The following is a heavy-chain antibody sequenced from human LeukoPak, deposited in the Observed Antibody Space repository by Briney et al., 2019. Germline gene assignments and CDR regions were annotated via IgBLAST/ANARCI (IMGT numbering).Heavy chain of an antibody. CDR2: ISAYNGNT. CDR3: ARDRRWGFWSGYYWFDP. CDR1: GYTFTSYG. V-gene: IGHV1-18*01. Sequence: ASVKVSCRASGYTFTSYGISWVRQAPGQGLEWMGWISAYNGNTNHAQKLQGRVTMTTDTSTSTAYMELRSLRSDDTAVYYCARDRRWGFWSGYYWFDPWGQGTLVTVSS. D-gene: IGHD3-3*01. J-gene: IGHJ5*02.